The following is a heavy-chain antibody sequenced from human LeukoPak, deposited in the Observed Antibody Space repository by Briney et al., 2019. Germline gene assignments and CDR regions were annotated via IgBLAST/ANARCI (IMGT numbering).Heavy chain of an antibody. D-gene: IGHD3-9*01. CDR1: GFTFSSYA. CDR2: ISGSGGST. CDR3: AKGAELRCFDWLLFFGAFDI. J-gene: IGHJ3*02. V-gene: IGHV3-23*01. Sequence: GGSLRLSCAASGFTFSSYAMSWVRQAPGKGLEWVSAISGSGGSTYYADSVKGRFTISRDNSKNTLYLQMNSLRAEDTAVYYCAKGAELRCFDWLLFFGAFDIWGQGTMVTVSS.